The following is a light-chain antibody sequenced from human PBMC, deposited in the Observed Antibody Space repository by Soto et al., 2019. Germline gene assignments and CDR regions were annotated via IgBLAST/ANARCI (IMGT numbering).Light chain of an antibody. CDR2: IAS. V-gene: IGKV3-20*01. CDR1: QSVSRSY. J-gene: IGKJ2*01. CDR3: QQYGSSPYT. Sequence: EVVLTQSPGTLSLSPGERATLSCCASQSVSRSYLAWYQQKPGQAPRLLIYIASSRATGIPDRFSGSGSGIDFTLTISRLEPEDFAMYYCQQYGSSPYTFGQGTKLEIK.